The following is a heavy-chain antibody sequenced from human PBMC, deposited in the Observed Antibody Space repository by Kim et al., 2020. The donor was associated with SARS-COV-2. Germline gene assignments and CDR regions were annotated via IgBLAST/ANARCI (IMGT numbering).Heavy chain of an antibody. J-gene: IGHJ5*02. CDR2: TYYRSTWYS. CDR1: GDSVSSNTAT. Sequence: SQTLSLTCVISGDSVSSNTATWNWIRQSPSRGLEWLGRTYYRSTWYSDYAVSVKSRILINLDTSKNQLSLQLNSVTPEDTAIYYCAKYNSTVRTFDPWGQGTLVTVSS. D-gene: IGHD6-13*01. V-gene: IGHV6-1*01. CDR3: AKYNSTVRTFDP.